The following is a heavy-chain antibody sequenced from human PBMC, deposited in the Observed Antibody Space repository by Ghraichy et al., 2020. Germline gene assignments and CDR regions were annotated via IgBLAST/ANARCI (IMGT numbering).Heavy chain of an antibody. CDR1: GGSISSSSYY. J-gene: IGHJ4*02. V-gene: IGHV4-39*01. CDR3: ARQTSGYDNFDY. D-gene: IGHD5-12*01. Sequence: SETLSLTCTVSGGSISSSSYYWGWIRRPPGKGLEWIGSIYYSGSTYYNPSLKSRVTISVDTSKNQFSLKLSSVTAADTAVYYCARQTSGYDNFDYWGQGTLVTVSS. CDR2: IYYSGST.